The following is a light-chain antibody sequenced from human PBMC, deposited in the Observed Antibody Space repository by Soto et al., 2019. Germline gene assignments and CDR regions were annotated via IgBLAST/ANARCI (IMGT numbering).Light chain of an antibody. J-gene: IGKJ1*01. V-gene: IGKV3-20*01. CDR2: GAS. CDR3: QQYIHSPWT. CDR1: QSVGSSY. Sequence: EVVLTQSPGTLSLSPGERATLSCGASQSVGSSYLAWYQQKPGQAPRLLIYGASPRATGIPDRFSGSGSGTEYTLTISRLEPEDFAVYYCQQYIHSPWTFGQGTKVEI.